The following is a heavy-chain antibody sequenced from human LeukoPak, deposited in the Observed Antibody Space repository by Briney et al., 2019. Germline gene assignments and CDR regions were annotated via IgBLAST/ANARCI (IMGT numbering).Heavy chain of an antibody. CDR3: ARNTITGYYYGMDV. CDR1: GFTVSSNY. CDR2: IYSGGST. V-gene: IGHV3-66*01. J-gene: IGHJ6*02. Sequence: GGSLRLSCAVSGFTVSSNYMSWVRQAPGTGLEWVSVIYSGGSTDYADSVKGRFTISRDNAKNSLYLQMNSLRAEDTAVFYCARNTITGYYYGMDVWGQGTTVTVSS. D-gene: IGHD3-10*01.